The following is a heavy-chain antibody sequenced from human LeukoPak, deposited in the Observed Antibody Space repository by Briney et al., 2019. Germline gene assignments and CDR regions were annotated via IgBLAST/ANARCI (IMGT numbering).Heavy chain of an antibody. V-gene: IGHV3-11*01. J-gene: IGHJ4*02. Sequence: GGSLRLSCAASGFTFSDYYMSWIRQAPGKGLEWGSYISSSGSTIYYADSVKGRFTISRDNSKNTLYLQMNSLRAEDTAVYYCAKASSGWTHHTIDYWGQGTLVTVSS. CDR3: AKASSGWTHHTIDY. D-gene: IGHD6-19*01. CDR2: ISSSGSTI. CDR1: GFTFSDYY.